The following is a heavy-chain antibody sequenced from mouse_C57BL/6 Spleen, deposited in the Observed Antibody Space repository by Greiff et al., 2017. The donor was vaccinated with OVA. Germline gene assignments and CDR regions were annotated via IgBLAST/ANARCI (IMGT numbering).Heavy chain of an antibody. D-gene: IGHD2-2*01. CDR3: AKLILVSTESY. Sequence: EVQLVESGGDLVKPGGSLKLSCAASGFTFSSYGMSWVRQTPDKRLEWVATISSGGSYTYYPDSVKGRFTISRDNAKNTLYLQMSSLKSEDTAMYYSAKLILVSTESYWGLRTPVTASS. J-gene: IGHJ4*01. CDR2: ISSGGSYT. CDR1: GFTFSSYG. V-gene: IGHV5-6*01.